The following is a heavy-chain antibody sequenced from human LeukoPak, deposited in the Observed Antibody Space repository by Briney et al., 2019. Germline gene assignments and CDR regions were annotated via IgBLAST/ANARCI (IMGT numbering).Heavy chain of an antibody. CDR1: GYTFTSYG. D-gene: IGHD6-13*01. V-gene: IGHV1-18*01. CDR2: ISAYNGNT. CDR3: ARADIAAAANFDY. J-gene: IGHJ4*02. Sequence: ASVKVSCKASGYTFTSYGISWVRQAPGQGLEWMGWISAYNGNTNYAQKLQGRVTMTTDTSTSTADMELRSLRSDDTAVYYCARADIAAAANFDYWGQGTLVTVSS.